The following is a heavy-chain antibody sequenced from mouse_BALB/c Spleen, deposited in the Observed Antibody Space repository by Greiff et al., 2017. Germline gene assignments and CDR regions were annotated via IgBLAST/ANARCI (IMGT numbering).Heavy chain of an antibody. Sequence: QVHVKQSGAELVRPGVSVKISCKGSGYTFTDYAMPWVKQSHAKSLEWIGVISTYYGDASYNQKFKGKATMTVDKSSSTAYMELARLTSEDSAIYYCARHVSYGNFSYAMDYWGQGTSVTVSS. CDR1: GYTFTDYA. CDR3: ARHVSYGNFSYAMDY. D-gene: IGHD2-1*01. J-gene: IGHJ4*01. CDR2: ISTYYGDA. V-gene: IGHV1S137*01.